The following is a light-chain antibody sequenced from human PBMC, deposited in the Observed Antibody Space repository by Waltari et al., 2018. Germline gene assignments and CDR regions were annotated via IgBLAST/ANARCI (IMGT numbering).Light chain of an antibody. CDR1: SRDIGGTFS. CDR2: DVT. V-gene: IGLV2-14*03. CDR3: SSYAGTTSV. Sequence: QSALTQPASVSGSPGQSITISFTGTSRDIGGTFSVSWYRQYPGYAPTLIIFDVTNRPPGVSDRFSGSKSGNTASLTISGLQADDEADYYCSSYAGTTSVFGGGTKVTVL. J-gene: IGLJ2*01.